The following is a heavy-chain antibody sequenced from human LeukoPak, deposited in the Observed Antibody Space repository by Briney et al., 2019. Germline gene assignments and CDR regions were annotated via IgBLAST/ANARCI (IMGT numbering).Heavy chain of an antibody. CDR2: IYWYGGST. CDR3: AKDKVGATTGYYFDY. CDR1: GFTFDDYA. Sequence: GGSLRLSCAASGFTFDDYAMHWVRQAPGKGLGWVSLIYWYGGSTYYADSVKGRFTISRDNSKNSLYLQMNSLRPEDTALYYCAKDKVGATTGYYFDYWGRGTLVTVSS. V-gene: IGHV3-43D*03. J-gene: IGHJ4*02. D-gene: IGHD1-26*01.